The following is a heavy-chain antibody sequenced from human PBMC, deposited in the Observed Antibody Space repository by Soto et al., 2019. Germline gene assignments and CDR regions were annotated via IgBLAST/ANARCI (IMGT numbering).Heavy chain of an antibody. CDR2: ISGSSGYS. Sequence: QVQLVESGGGLVKPGGSLRLSCAASGFTFRDYYMSWIRQAPGKGLEWVSYISGSSGYSNYADSVKGRFTISRDNAKNSLYLHMNSLRAEDTAVYYCARAPGGGYSMDVWGQGTTVTVSS. CDR3: ARAPGGGYSMDV. CDR1: GFTFRDYY. J-gene: IGHJ6*02. V-gene: IGHV3-11*06. D-gene: IGHD3-16*01.